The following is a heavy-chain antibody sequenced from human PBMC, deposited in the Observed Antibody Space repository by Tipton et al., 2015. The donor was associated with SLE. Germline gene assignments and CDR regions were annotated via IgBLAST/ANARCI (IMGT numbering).Heavy chain of an antibody. CDR2: VFYSGNT. J-gene: IGHJ4*02. CDR3: ARHRPPTWDSTNWSPIDY. CDR1: GGSISTSSYY. D-gene: IGHD1-1*01. V-gene: IGHV4-39*01. Sequence: TLSLTCTVSGGSISTSSYYWGWIRQPPGKGLEWIGSVFYSGNTYYNPSLKSRVTISVDTPENQFSLKLSSVTAADTAVYYCARHRPPTWDSTNWSPIDYWGQGTLVTVSS.